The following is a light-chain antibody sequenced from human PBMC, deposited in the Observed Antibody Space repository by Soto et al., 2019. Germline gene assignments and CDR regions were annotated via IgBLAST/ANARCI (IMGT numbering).Light chain of an antibody. CDR2: GAS. CDR1: QSVSSN. V-gene: IGKV3-15*01. J-gene: IGKJ4*01. Sequence: EIVMPQSPATLSVSPGERATLSCRASQSVSSNLAWYQLKPGQAPRLLVYGASTRATGIPARFSGSGSGTQSTLTSSSLQAEDVADYYCQQHNNWPLTFGGGTKVEIK. CDR3: QQHNNWPLT.